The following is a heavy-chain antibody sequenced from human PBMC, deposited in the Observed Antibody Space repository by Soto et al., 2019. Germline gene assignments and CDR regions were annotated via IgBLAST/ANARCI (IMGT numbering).Heavy chain of an antibody. V-gene: IGHV3-7*03. CDR2: IKQDGSEK. D-gene: IGHD3-3*01. Sequence: VRLVESGGALVQPGGSLTLSCAASGFTFSSYWMSWVRQAPGKGLEWVANIKQDGSEKYYVDSVKGRFTSSRDNAKSSMYLQMNSLRAGDTAVYYCARDRSASYDFWSGDDYWGQGTLVTVSS. CDR3: ARDRSASYDFWSGDDY. J-gene: IGHJ4*02. CDR1: GFTFSSYW.